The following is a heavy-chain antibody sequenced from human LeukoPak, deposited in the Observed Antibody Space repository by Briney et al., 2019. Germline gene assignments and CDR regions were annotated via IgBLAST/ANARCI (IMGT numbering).Heavy chain of an antibody. J-gene: IGHJ4*02. CDR2: IRSNGETT. CDR3: AKGQELDDGVFDS. CDR1: GFTFSSLA. V-gene: IGHV3-23*01. Sequence: PGGSLRLSCTASGFTFSSLAMTWVRQAPGKGLEGVSTIRSNGETTYNADSVKGRFTISRDNSKNTLYLELNSLRVEDTATFYCAKGQELDDGVFDSWGQGTMVTVSS. D-gene: IGHD1-1*01.